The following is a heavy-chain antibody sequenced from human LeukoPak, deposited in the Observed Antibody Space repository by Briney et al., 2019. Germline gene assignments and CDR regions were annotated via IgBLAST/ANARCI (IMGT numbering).Heavy chain of an antibody. J-gene: IGHJ4*02. CDR1: GFTFSSYS. CDR2: ISSSSSYI. CDR3: ARGVSSGYSSSWYYYY. Sequence: GGSLRLSCAASGFTFSSYSMNWVRQAPGKGLEWVSSISSSSSYIYYADSVKGRFTISRDNAENSLYLQMNSLRAEDTAVYYCARGVSSGYSSSWYYYYWGQGTLVTVSS. D-gene: IGHD6-13*01. V-gene: IGHV3-21*01.